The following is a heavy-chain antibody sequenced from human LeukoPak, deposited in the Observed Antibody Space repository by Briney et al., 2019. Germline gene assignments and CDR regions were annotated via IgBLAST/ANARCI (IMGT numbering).Heavy chain of an antibody. D-gene: IGHD3-3*01. CDR2: ISSSSNYI. CDR1: GFTFNSYS. J-gene: IGHJ6*03. Sequence: GGSLRLSCAASGFTFNSYSMTWVRQAPGKGLEWVSSISSSSNYIYSAASVKGRFTISRDNARNSLYLQMNSLRAEDTAVYYCAKSPGKRFLEWLSPYYMDVWGKGTTVTVSS. V-gene: IGHV3-21*04. CDR3: AKSPGKRFLEWLSPYYMDV.